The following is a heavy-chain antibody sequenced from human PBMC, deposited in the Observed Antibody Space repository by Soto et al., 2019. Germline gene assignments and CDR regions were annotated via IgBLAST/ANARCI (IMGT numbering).Heavy chain of an antibody. D-gene: IGHD4-17*01. J-gene: IGHJ5*02. Sequence: PSETLSLTCTVSGGAISSGGYSWSWIRQPPGKGLEWIGYIYHSGSTYYNPSLKSRVTISVDRSKNQCSLKLSSVTAADTAAYYCARTTVTTGWFDPWGQGTLVTV. CDR1: GGAISSGGYS. CDR2: IYHSGST. CDR3: ARTTVTTGWFDP. V-gene: IGHV4-30-2*01.